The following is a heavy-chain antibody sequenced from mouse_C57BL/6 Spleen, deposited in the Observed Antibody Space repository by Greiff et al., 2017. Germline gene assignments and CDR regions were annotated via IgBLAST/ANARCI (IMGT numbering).Heavy chain of an antibody. J-gene: IGHJ2*01. CDR1: GFTFSSYA. V-gene: IGHV5-4*03. Sequence: EVMLVESGGGLVKPGGSLKLSCAASGFTFSSYAMSWVRQTPEKRLEWVATISDGGSYTYYPDNVKGRFTISRDNAKNNLYLQMSHLKSEDTAMYYCARVPQITTVYFDYWGQGTTLTVSS. CDR3: ARVPQITTVYFDY. CDR2: ISDGGSYT. D-gene: IGHD1-1*01.